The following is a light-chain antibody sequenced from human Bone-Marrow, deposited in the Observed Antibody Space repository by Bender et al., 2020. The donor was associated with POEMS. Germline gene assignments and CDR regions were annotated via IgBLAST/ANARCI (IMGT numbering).Light chain of an antibody. J-gene: IGLJ3*02. CDR2: EVT. CDR1: TSDVGSYNL. CDR3: CSYAGSSTVV. V-gene: IGLV2-23*02. Sequence: QSALTQPRSVSGSPGQSITISCTGTTSDVGSYNLVSWYQHHPGKAPKLMIYEVTKRPSGVPDRFSGSKSGNTASLTISGLQAEDEADYYCCSYAGSSTVVFGGGTKLTVL.